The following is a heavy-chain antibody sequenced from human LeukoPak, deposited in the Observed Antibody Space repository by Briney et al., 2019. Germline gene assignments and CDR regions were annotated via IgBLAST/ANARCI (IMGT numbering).Heavy chain of an antibody. Sequence: GASVKVSCKASGYTFTGYYMHWVRQAPGQGLEWMGRINPNSGGTNYAQKFQGRVTMTRDTSISTAYMELSRLRSDDTAVYYCARVDIVVVPAALYGMDVWGQGTTVTVSS. J-gene: IGHJ6*02. CDR1: GYTFTGYY. CDR2: INPNSGGT. D-gene: IGHD2-2*01. V-gene: IGHV1-2*06. CDR3: ARVDIVVVPAALYGMDV.